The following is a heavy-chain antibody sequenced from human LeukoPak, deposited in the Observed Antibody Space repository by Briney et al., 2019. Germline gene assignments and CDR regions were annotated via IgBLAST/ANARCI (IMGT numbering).Heavy chain of an antibody. J-gene: IGHJ4*02. CDR3: ARAQYCSGGSCYSVPYWY. V-gene: IGHV3-30*03. CDR1: GFTFSSYA. Sequence: PGGSLRLSCAASGFTFSSYAMHWVRQAPGKGLEWVAVISYDGSNKYYADSVKGRFTISRDNSKNTLYLQMNSLRAEDTAVYYCARAQYCSGGSCYSVPYWYWGQGTLVTVSS. D-gene: IGHD2-15*01. CDR2: ISYDGSNK.